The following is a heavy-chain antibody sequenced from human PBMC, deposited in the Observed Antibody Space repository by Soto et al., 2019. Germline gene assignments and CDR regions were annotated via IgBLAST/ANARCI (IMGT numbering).Heavy chain of an antibody. CDR1: GFTFSRYS. Sequence: EVQLVESGGGLVQPGGSLRLSCAASGFTFSRYSMNWVRQAPGKGLEWVSYISSSSSTIYYADSVKGRFTISRDNAKNSLYLQTNSLRDEDTAVYYCARGEHDSLFDYWGQGAWSPSPQ. D-gene: IGHD1-1*01. J-gene: IGHJ4*02. CDR2: ISSSSSTI. V-gene: IGHV3-48*02. CDR3: ARGEHDSLFDY.